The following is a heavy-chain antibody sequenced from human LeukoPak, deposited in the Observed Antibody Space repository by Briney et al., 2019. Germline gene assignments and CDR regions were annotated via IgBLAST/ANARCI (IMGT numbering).Heavy chain of an antibody. CDR2: INPNSGGT. CDR3: ARGIRYYYDSSGYYNWFDP. D-gene: IGHD3-22*01. Sequence: ASVKVSCKASGYTFTGYYMHWVRQAPGQGLEWMGWINPNSGGTNYAQKFQGRVTMTRDTSISTAYVELSGLRSDDTAVYYCARGIRYYYDSSGYYNWFDPWGQGTLVTVSS. V-gene: IGHV1-2*02. J-gene: IGHJ5*02. CDR1: GYTFTGYY.